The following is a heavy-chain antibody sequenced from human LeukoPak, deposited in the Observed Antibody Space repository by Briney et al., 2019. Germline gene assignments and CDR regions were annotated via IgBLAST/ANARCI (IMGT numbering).Heavy chain of an antibody. CDR2: INPNSGGT. CDR1: GYTFTGYY. CDR3: ARLLFTDITMVRDPLYFDY. D-gene: IGHD3-10*01. Sequence: ASVKVSCKASGYTFTGYYMHWVRQAPGQGLEWMGWINPNSGGTNYAQKFQGRVTMTRDTSISTAYMELSRLRSDDTAVYYCARLLFTDITMVRDPLYFDYWGQGTPVTVSS. V-gene: IGHV1-2*02. J-gene: IGHJ4*02.